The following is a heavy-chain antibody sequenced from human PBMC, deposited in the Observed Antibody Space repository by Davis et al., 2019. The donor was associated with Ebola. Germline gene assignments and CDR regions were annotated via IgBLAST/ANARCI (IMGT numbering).Heavy chain of an antibody. J-gene: IGHJ4*02. D-gene: IGHD1-1*01. CDR1: GSPISGYY. V-gene: IGHV4-59*01. CDR3: ARWNEGSDH. Sequence: PSETLSLTCSVSGSPISGYYWSWTRQPPGKGLEWIAYIYYSGFTNYNPSLKSRVTISVDTSKNQFSLKLTSVTAADTAVYYCARWNEGSDHWGQGTLITVSS. CDR2: IYYSGFT.